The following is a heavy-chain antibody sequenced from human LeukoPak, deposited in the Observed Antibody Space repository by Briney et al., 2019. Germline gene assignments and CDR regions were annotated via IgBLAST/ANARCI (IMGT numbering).Heavy chain of an antibody. Sequence: GGSLRLSCVGSGLTFRTYATTWVRQAPGKGLEWVSTLSQRGGYTYYSDSVKDRFTILRDNSKNTLYLQMNNLRAEDTAVYYCTQLNAAINWGQGTLVTVSS. V-gene: IGHV3-23*01. CDR3: TQLNAAIN. D-gene: IGHD6-25*01. CDR1: GLTFRTYA. CDR2: LSQRGGYT. J-gene: IGHJ1*01.